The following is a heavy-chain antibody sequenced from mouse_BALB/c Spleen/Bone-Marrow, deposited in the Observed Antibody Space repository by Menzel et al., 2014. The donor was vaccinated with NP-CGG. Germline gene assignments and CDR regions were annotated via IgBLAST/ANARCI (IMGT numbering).Heavy chain of an antibody. D-gene: IGHD1-2*01. J-gene: IGHJ2*01. Sequence: SGAELVRPGASVKLSCKASVYTFTSYWMHWAKLRPGQGFEWIGEINPSNGDTNYNEKFKRKATLTVDKSSSTAYMQLSSLTSEDSAVYYCTNYGYDWGQGTALTVSS. CDR1: VYTFTSYW. CDR2: INPSNGDT. V-gene: IGHV1S16*01. CDR3: TNYGYD.